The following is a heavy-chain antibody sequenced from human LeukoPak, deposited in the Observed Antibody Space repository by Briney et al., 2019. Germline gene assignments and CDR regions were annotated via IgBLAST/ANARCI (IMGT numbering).Heavy chain of an antibody. D-gene: IGHD3-22*01. CDR3: AIYDSSGYTTSFDY. CDR1: GYTLTELS. CDR2: FDPEDGET. Sequence: ASVKVSCKVSGYTLTELSMHWVRQAPGKGLEWMGGFDPEDGETIYAQKFQGRVTMTEDTSTGTAYMELSSLRSEDTAVYYCAIYDSSGYTTSFDYWGQGTLVTVSS. V-gene: IGHV1-24*01. J-gene: IGHJ4*02.